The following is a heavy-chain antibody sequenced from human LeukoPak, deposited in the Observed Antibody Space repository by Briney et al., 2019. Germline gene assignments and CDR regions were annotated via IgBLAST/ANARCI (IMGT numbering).Heavy chain of an antibody. J-gene: IGHJ4*02. D-gene: IGHD7-27*01. CDR1: GFTFSFYA. Sequence: GGSLRLSCAASGFTFSFYAMSWVRQAPGKGLEWVAGITSSGNTTYYADPVKGRFTISRDNSRNILYLQMNSLRAEDTAIYYCAKERGSNWGTFDYWGQGTLVTVSS. CDR2: ITSSGNTT. CDR3: AKERGSNWGTFDY. V-gene: IGHV3-23*01.